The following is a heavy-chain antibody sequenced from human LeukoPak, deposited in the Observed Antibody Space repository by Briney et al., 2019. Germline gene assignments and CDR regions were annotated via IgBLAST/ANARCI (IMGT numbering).Heavy chain of an antibody. D-gene: IGHD3-10*01. Sequence: GGSLRLSCAASGFTVSSNYMSWVRQAPGKGLEWVSIIYNGGSTYYADSVKGRFTISRANSKNTLYLQMNSLRAEDTAVYYCARPALDQGVQDVWGQGATVTVSS. CDR3: ARPALDQGVQDV. J-gene: IGHJ6*02. CDR1: GFTVSSNY. V-gene: IGHV3-66*04. CDR2: IYNGGST.